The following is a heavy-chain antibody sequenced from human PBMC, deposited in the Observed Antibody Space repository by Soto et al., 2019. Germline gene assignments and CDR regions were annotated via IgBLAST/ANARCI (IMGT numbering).Heavy chain of an antibody. CDR2: IWYDGSNK. CDR1: GFTFSSYG. J-gene: IGHJ6*02. CDR3: VAGTTWDYYYGMDV. Sequence: PGGSLRLSCAASGFTFSSYGLHWVRQAPGKGLEWVAVIWYDGSNKYYADSVKGRFTISRDNSKNTLYLQMNSLRAEDTAVYYCVAGTTWDYYYGMDVWGQGTTVTVSS. D-gene: IGHD1-1*01. V-gene: IGHV3-33*01.